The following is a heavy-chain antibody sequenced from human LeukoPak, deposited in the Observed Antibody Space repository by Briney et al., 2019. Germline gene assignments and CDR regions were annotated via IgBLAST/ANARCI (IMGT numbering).Heavy chain of an antibody. D-gene: IGHD3-10*01. CDR1: GFSFMGFA. CDR2: VSGSGGSA. CDR3: AKGSKGYGSGSHDY. V-gene: IGHV3-23*01. J-gene: IGHJ4*02. Sequence: GGSLRLSCAASGFSFMGFAMNWVRQAPGVGLQWVSTVSGSGGSAFYADSVRGRFIISRDNHNNVVYLQMDSLRVEDTAVYYCAKGSKGYGSGSHDYWGRGTQVTVSS.